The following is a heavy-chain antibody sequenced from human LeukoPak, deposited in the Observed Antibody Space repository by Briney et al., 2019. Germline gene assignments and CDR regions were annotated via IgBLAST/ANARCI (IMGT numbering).Heavy chain of an antibody. J-gene: IGHJ6*03. CDR3: ARDHTRRYCSSTSCYSLYYYYYYMDV. CDR1: GFTFSSYA. V-gene: IGHV3-30-3*01. Sequence: GGSLRLSCAASGFTFSSYAMHWVRQAPGKGLEWVAVISYDGSNKYYADSVKGRFTISRDNSKNTLYLQMNSLRAEDTAVYYCARDHTRRYCSSTSCYSLYYYYYYMDVWGKGTTVTVSS. CDR2: ISYDGSNK. D-gene: IGHD2-2*01.